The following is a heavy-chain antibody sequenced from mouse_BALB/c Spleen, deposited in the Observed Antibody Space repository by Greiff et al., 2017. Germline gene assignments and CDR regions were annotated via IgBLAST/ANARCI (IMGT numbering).Heavy chain of an antibody. CDR2: ISSGSSTI. Sequence: EVQGVESGGGLVQPGGSRKLSCAASGFTFSSFGMHWVRQAPEKGLEWVAYISSGSSTIYYADTVKGRFTISRDNPKNTLFLQMTSLRSEDTAMYDCARENYGYYAMDYWGQGTSVTVSS. D-gene: IGHD1-2*01. CDR3: ARENYGYYAMDY. J-gene: IGHJ4*01. CDR1: GFTFSSFG. V-gene: IGHV5-17*02.